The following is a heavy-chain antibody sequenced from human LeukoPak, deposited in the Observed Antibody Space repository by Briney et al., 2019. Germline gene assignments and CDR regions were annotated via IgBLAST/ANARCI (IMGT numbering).Heavy chain of an antibody. D-gene: IGHD3-10*01. CDR3: ERHSGDY. CDR2: IYYGGST. Sequence: SETLSLTCTVSGGSISSYYWSWIRQPPGKGLEWIGYIYYGGSTNYNPSLKSRVTISVDTSKNQFSLKLTSMTAADTAVYYCERHSGDYWGQGTLVTVSS. J-gene: IGHJ4*02. V-gene: IGHV4-59*08. CDR1: GGSISSYY.